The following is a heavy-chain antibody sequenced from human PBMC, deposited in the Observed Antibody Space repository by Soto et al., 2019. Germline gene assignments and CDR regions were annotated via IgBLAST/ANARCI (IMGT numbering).Heavy chain of an antibody. J-gene: IGHJ5*02. CDR1: GDSISGTNYC. D-gene: IGHD5-18*01. CDR3: MRHKRYGDWLDP. Sequence: PSETLSLTCSVSGDSISGTNYCWGWVRQPPGKGLEWIAVAYADGRTYYSPSLKSRVTLSVDTSKNQFSLKLNSVTAADTAVYYCMRHKRYGDWLDPWGQGTLVTVSS. CDR2: AYADGRT. V-gene: IGHV4-39*01.